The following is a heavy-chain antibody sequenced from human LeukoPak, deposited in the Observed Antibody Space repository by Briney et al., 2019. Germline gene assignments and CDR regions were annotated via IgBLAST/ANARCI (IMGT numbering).Heavy chain of an antibody. Sequence: GASVKVSCKASGGTFSSYAISWVRQAPGQGLEWMGRIIPILGIANYAQKFQGRVTITADKSTSTAYMELSSLRSEDTAVYCFASVSHLWFRELHRYYYYGMVVWGQGTTVTVSS. CDR3: ASVSHLWFRELHRYYYYGMVV. J-gene: IGHJ6*02. V-gene: IGHV1-69*04. CDR1: GGTFSSYA. D-gene: IGHD3-10*01. CDR2: IIPILGIA.